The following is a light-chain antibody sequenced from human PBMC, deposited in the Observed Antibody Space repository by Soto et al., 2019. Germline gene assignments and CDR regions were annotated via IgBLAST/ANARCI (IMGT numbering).Light chain of an antibody. CDR1: SSNIGAGYD. CDR3: QSYDSSLGGHVV. Sequence: QSVLPQPHSVSGAPGQRVTITCTGSSSNIGAGYDVHWYQQLPGTAPKLLIYGNSNRPSGVPDRVSGSKSGTSASLAITGVQAEDEADYYCQSYDSSLGGHVVFGGGTQLTVL. CDR2: GNS. J-gene: IGLJ2*01. V-gene: IGLV1-40*01.